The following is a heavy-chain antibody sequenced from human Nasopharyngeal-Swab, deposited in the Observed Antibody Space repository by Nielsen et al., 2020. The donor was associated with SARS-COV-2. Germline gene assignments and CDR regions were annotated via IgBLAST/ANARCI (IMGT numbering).Heavy chain of an antibody. D-gene: IGHD6-13*01. CDR1: GGSISSGDYY. Sequence: LRLSCTVSGGSISSGDYYWSWIRQPPGKGLEWIGYIYYSGSTYYNPSLKSRVTISVDTSKNQFSLKLTSVTAADTAVYYCVREGYSSTWYRNIGFDYWGQGTLVTVSS. CDR3: VREGYSSTWYRNIGFDY. J-gene: IGHJ4*02. CDR2: IYYSGST. V-gene: IGHV4-30-4*01.